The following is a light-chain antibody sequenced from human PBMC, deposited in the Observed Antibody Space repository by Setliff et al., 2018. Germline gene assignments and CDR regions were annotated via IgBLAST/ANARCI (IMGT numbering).Light chain of an antibody. Sequence: DIVMTQSPASLPVTPGEPASISCRSSQSLLERNGYNYLDWYVQKPGQSPQLLIYLGSNRASGVPDRFSGSESGTDFTLKISRVEAEDVGLYYCMQTRQVPVTFGG. CDR1: QSLLERNGYNY. J-gene: IGKJ4*01. CDR3: MQTRQVPVT. V-gene: IGKV2-28*01. CDR2: LGS.